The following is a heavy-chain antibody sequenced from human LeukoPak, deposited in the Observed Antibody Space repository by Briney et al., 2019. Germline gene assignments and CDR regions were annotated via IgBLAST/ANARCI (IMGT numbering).Heavy chain of an antibody. Sequence: SVKVSCKASGGTFSSYAISWVRQAPGQGLGWMGRIIPIFGTANYAQKFQGRVTITTDESTSTAYMELSSLRSEDTAVYYCARPKHYSSGFDYWGQGTLVTVSS. V-gene: IGHV1-69*05. CDR2: IIPIFGTA. CDR1: GGTFSSYA. CDR3: ARPKHYSSGFDY. J-gene: IGHJ4*02. D-gene: IGHD6-19*01.